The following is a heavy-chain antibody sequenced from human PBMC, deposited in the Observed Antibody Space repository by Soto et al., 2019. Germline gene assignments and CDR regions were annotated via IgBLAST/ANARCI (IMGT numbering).Heavy chain of an antibody. CDR1: GASITTYY. D-gene: IGHD6-19*01. CDR3: ARRLFGSGWTLDS. J-gene: IGHJ4*02. V-gene: IGHV4-59*01. CDR2: VYHTGST. Sequence: LSLTCDVSGASITTYYWTWIRQAPGKGLEWIGNVYHTGSTDYNSSLKSRVTISVDTSKNQFSLNMNSVTAADTAVYYRARRLFGSGWTLDSWGQGALVTVSS.